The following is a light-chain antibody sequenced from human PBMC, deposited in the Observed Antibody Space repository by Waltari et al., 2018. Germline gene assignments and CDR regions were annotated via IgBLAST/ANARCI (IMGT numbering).Light chain of an antibody. Sequence: QSVLTQPPSVSGAPGQRVTISCTGSSSHTGAGYDVPRYQQLPGTAPKLLIYLNNNRPSGVPDRFSGSKSGTSASLAITGLQAEDEADYYCQSYDSSLSASVFGGGTKLTVL. CDR2: LNN. CDR3: QSYDSSLSASV. CDR1: SSHTGAGYD. J-gene: IGLJ3*02. V-gene: IGLV1-40*01.